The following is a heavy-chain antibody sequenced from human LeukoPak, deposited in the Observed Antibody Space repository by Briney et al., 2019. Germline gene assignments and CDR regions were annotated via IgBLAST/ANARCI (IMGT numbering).Heavy chain of an antibody. Sequence: GGSLRLSCAASGFTFSDYYMSWIRQAPGEGLEWVSYISSSSYTNYADSVKGRFTISRDNAKNSLYLQMNSLRAEDTAVYYCARGGDPPRPLGYWGQGTLVTVSS. V-gene: IGHV3-11*05. CDR2: ISSSSYT. CDR1: GFTFSDYY. J-gene: IGHJ4*02. D-gene: IGHD4-17*01. CDR3: ARGGDPPRPLGY.